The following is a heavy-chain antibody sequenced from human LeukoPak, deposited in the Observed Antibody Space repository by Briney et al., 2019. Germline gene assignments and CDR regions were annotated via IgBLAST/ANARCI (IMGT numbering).Heavy chain of an antibody. J-gene: IGHJ3*02. CDR1: GGSISSSNW. CDR2: IYHSGST. CDR3: ARVSGSSWDHDAFDI. V-gene: IGHV4-4*02. Sequence: PSGTLSLTCAVSGGSISSSNWWSWVRQPPGKGLEWIGEIYHSGSTNYNPSLKSRVTISVDKSKNQFPLKLSSVTAADTAVYYCARVSGSSWDHDAFDIWGQGTMVTVSS. D-gene: IGHD6-13*01.